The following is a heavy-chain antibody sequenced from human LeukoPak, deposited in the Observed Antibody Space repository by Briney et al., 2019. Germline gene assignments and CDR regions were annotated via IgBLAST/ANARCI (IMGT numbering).Heavy chain of an antibody. CDR2: IYYSGTT. V-gene: IGHV4-39*01. D-gene: IGHD3-10*01. CDR1: GGSISSDNYY. CDR3: AKHYMGSSYNHGLDC. J-gene: IGHJ4*02. Sequence: SETLSLTCTVSGGSISSDNYYWGWIRQPPGRGLEWIGSIYYSGTTYYNPSLKSRVTISVDTSKNQFSLKLSSVTAADTALYYCAKHYMGSSYNHGLDCWGQGTLVTVYS.